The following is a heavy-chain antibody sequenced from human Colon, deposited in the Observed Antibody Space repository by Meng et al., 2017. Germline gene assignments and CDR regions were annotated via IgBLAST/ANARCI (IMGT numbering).Heavy chain of an antibody. J-gene: IGHJ4*02. CDR1: GFSLNTRAVG. V-gene: IGHV2-5*02. CDR3: AHSQVGYYHY. Sequence: SGPTLVKPTQTLTLTCTFSGFSLNTRAVGVGWIRQPPGKALEWLALIYWDDAKEYSPSLKSRLTITKDTSKNQVVLTVTNMDPVDTATYCCAHSQVGYYHYWGQGTLVTVSS. D-gene: IGHD3-22*01. CDR2: IYWDDAK.